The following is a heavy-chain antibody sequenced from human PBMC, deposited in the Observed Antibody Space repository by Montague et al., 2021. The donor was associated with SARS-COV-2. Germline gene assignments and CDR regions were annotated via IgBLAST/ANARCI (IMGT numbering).Heavy chain of an antibody. CDR3: ARVKVGATNLIYFGY. V-gene: IGHV4-31*03. D-gene: IGHD1-26*01. Sequence: SLSLTCSVSGGSISSGGYYWSWIRHHPGKGLEWIGYIYYTGRTYYNPSLKSRVSMSVDTSNNQFSLSLSSLTAADTAVFYCARVKVGATNLIYFGYWGQGTLVTVSS. J-gene: IGHJ4*02. CDR2: IYYTGRT. CDR1: GGSISSGGYY.